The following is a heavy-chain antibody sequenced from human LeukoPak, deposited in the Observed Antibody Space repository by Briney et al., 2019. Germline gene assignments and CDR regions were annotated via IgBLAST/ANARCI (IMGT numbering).Heavy chain of an antibody. CDR1: GFTFSTYW. D-gene: IGHD6-6*01. V-gene: IGHV3-7*01. J-gene: IGHJ5*02. CDR3: ARGGSSSSAWFDP. Sequence: PGGSLRLSCAASGFTFSTYWMSWVRQAPGRGLEWVANIKQDGSEKYYVDSVKGRLTISRDNAKNSLYLQMNSLRAEDTAVYYCARGGSSSSAWFDPWGQGTLVTVSS. CDR2: IKQDGSEK.